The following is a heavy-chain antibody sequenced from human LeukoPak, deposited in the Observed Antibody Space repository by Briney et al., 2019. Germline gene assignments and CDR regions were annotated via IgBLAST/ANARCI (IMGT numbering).Heavy chain of an antibody. CDR3: ARVIRSGPIIMVRGVIPFDY. D-gene: IGHD3-10*01. V-gene: IGHV1-2*02. Sequence: GASVKVSCKASGYTFSAYYIHWVRQAPGQGLEWMGWINPSSGDTKYAQKLQGRVTMTRDTSISTAYMELSRLRSDDTAVYYCARVIRSGPIIMVRGVIPFDYWGQGTLVTVSS. CDR2: INPSSGDT. CDR1: GYTFSAYY. J-gene: IGHJ4*02.